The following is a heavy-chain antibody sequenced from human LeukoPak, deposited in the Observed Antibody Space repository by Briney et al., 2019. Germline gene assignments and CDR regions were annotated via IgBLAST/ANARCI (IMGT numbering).Heavy chain of an antibody. J-gene: IGHJ4*02. V-gene: IGHV3-30*18. CDR1: GSTFSSYV. D-gene: IGHD6-6*01. CDR3: AKEVYSSSAYDY. CDR2: ISYDGSNK. Sequence: PGGSLRLSCAASGSTFSSYVMHWVRQAPGKGLEWVAVISYDGSNKYYADSVKGRFTISRDNSKNTLYLQMNSLRAEDTAVYYCAKEVYSSSAYDYWGQGTLVTVSS.